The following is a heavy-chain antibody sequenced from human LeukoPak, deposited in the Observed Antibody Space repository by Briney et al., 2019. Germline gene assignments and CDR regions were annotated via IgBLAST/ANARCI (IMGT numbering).Heavy chain of an antibody. V-gene: IGHV3-74*01. D-gene: IGHD5-18*01. Sequence: PGGSLRLSCAASGFTFSNYWMFWVRQAPGKGLMWVSHINNDGSRTNYADSVKGRFTVARDNAKNTLYLQMNSLRAEDTAVYYCARDTDTAMVIDHYYYGMDVWGQGTTVTVSS. CDR2: INNDGSRT. J-gene: IGHJ6*02. CDR3: ARDTDTAMVIDHYYYGMDV. CDR1: GFTFSNYW.